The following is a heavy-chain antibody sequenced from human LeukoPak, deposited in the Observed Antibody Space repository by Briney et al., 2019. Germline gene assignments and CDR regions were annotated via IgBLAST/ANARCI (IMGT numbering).Heavy chain of an antibody. Sequence: GGSLRLSWSASGYPFSSYAVHWVRQAPGKGLECVSAISDSGGNTYYADSVKGRFTISRDNSKNTLYLQMSSRRAEDTAVYFCVRGYSFGPYGMDVWGQGTTVTVSS. CDR3: VRGYSFGPYGMDV. CDR1: GYPFSSYA. CDR2: ISDSGGNT. J-gene: IGHJ6*02. D-gene: IGHD2-15*01. V-gene: IGHV3-64D*09.